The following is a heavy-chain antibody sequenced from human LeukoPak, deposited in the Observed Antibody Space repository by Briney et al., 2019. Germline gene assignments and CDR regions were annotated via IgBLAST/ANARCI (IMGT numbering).Heavy chain of an antibody. CDR2: INPNSGGT. V-gene: IGHV1-2*02. CDR1: GYTFTGYY. J-gene: IGHJ6*02. Sequence: ASVKVSCKASGYTFTGYYMHRVRQAPGQGLELMGWINPNSGGTNYAQKFQGRVTMTRHTSISTAYMELSRLSSDDTAVYYCASPSAYSYGQPLYSYHGMDVWGQGTTVTVSS. CDR3: ASPSAYSYGQPLYSYHGMDV. D-gene: IGHD5-18*01.